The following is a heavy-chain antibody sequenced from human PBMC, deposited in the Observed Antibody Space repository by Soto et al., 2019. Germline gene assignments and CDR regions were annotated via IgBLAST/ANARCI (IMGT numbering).Heavy chain of an antibody. Sequence: SVKVSFKASGGTFSSYAISWVRQAPGQGLEWMGGIIPIFGTANYAQKFQGRVTITADESTSTAYMELSSLRSEDTAVYYCARAGLSSVYYPRYAFVIWGQGTMVTVSS. J-gene: IGHJ3*02. D-gene: IGHD3-22*01. CDR3: ARAGLSSVYYPRYAFVI. CDR2: IIPIFGTA. V-gene: IGHV1-69*13. CDR1: GGTFSSYA.